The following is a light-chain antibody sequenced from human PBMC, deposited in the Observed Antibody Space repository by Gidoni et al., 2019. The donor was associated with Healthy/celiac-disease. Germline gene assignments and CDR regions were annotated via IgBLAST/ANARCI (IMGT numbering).Light chain of an antibody. CDR1: QSVSSN. CDR3: QQYNNWPYT. V-gene: IGKV3-15*01. CDR2: GAS. Sequence: EIVMTQSPSTLSVSPGERATHSFRSGQSVSSNLAWYQQKPGQAPRLLISGASTRATGIPARFSGSGSGTDFTLTISSLQSEDFAVYYCQQYNNWPYTFGQGTKLEIK. J-gene: IGKJ2*01.